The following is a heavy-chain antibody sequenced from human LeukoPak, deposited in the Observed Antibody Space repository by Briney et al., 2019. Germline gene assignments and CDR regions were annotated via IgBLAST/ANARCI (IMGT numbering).Heavy chain of an antibody. D-gene: IGHD3-3*01. J-gene: IGHJ6*03. CDR2: IKYNGSN. V-gene: IGHV4-34*01. CDR3: ARGRTIFGVAPCVRPNYYYYMDV. Sequence: ASETLSLTCAVYGGSFSGYYWSWIRQPPGKGLEWIGEIKYNGSNNYNPSLKSRVTISVDTSKNQFSLKLSSVTAADTAVYYCARGRTIFGVAPCVRPNYYYYMDVWGKGTTVTVSS. CDR1: GGSFSGYY.